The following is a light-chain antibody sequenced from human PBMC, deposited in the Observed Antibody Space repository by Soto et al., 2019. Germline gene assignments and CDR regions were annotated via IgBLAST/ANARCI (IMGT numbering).Light chain of an antibody. CDR3: QQYNNWPPNT. J-gene: IGKJ3*01. CDR1: QRVSSN. V-gene: IGKV3-15*01. Sequence: EIVMTQSPATLSVSPGERATLSCRASQRVSSNLAWYQQKPGQAPRLLIYGASTRATGIPARFSGSGSGTEFTLTISSLQSEDFAVYYCQQYNNWPPNTFGPGTKVDIK. CDR2: GAS.